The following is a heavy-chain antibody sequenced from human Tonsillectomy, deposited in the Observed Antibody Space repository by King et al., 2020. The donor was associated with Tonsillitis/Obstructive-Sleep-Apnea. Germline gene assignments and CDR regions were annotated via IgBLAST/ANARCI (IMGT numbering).Heavy chain of an antibody. D-gene: IGHD1-14*01. CDR3: ARDDVVGRYIDS. CDR2: INPSDGIT. Sequence: QLVQSGAEVKTPGASVKVSCKASGYTFTRYYIHWVRQARGQGLEWMGIINPSDGITTYAQKFQGRVPMTTDTSASTVYLELSSLRSEDTAVYYCARDDVVGRYIDSWGQGTLVTVSS. CDR1: GYTFTRYY. V-gene: IGHV1-46*01. J-gene: IGHJ4*02.